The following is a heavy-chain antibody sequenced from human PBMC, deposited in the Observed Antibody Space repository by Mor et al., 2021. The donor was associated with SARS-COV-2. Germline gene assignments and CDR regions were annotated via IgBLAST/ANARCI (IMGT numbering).Heavy chain of an antibody. J-gene: IGHJ4*02. V-gene: IGHV1-69*04. D-gene: IGHD4-17*01. Sequence: VTITADKSTSTAYMELSSLRSEDTAVYYCEREGAYGDYYFDYWGQGTLVTVSS. CDR3: EREGAYGDYYFDY.